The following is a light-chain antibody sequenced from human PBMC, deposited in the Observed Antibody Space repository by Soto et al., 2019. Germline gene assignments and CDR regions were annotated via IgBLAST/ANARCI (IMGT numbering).Light chain of an antibody. CDR2: GAS. J-gene: IGKJ1*01. CDR1: QSVTSN. CDR3: QRFNDWPRT. V-gene: IGKV3-15*01. Sequence: IVMTQSPVTLSVSPGERATLSCRASQSVTSNLAWYKQKPGQASRLLIYGASTRATGIPARFSGSGSGTEFTLTICNLQSEDFAIYYCQRFNDWPRTFGQGTKV.